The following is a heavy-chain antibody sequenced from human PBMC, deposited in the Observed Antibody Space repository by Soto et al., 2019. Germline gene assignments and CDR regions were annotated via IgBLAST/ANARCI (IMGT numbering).Heavy chain of an antibody. CDR2: ISSSGSTI. Sequence: QVQLVESGGGLVKPGGSLRLSCAASGFTFSDYYMSWIRQAPGKGLEWVSYISSSGSTIYYADSVEGRFTISRDNAQNSLYLQMNSLRAEDTAVYYCARAMDSIRSVGATFDYWGRGTLVTVSS. V-gene: IGHV3-11*01. D-gene: IGHD1-26*01. J-gene: IGHJ4*02. CDR3: ARAMDSIRSVGATFDY. CDR1: GFTFSDYY.